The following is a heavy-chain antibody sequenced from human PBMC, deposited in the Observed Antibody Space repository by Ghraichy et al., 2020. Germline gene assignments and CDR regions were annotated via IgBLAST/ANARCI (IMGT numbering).Heavy chain of an antibody. CDR1: GFSFSSYS. CDR3: ARDLVGGGIIVTKSGFDY. CDR2: ISSSSTTV. V-gene: IGHV3-48*01. J-gene: IGHJ4*02. D-gene: IGHD3-16*02. Sequence: LSLTCAASGFSFSSYSMSWVRQAPGKGLEWVSYISSSSTTVFYADSVKGRFTISRDNAKNSLYLQMNSLRAEDSAVYYCARDLVGGGIIVTKSGFDYWGQGTLVTVSS.